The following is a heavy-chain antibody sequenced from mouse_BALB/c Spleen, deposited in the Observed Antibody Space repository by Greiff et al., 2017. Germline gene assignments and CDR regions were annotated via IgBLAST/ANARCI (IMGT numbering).Heavy chain of an antibody. D-gene: IGHD2-3*01. CDR1: GFNIKDTY. J-gene: IGHJ2*01. CDR3: ARFYDGYYGYFDY. V-gene: IGHV14-3*02. CDR2: IDPANGNT. Sequence: VQLQQSGAELVKPGASVKLSCTASGFNIKDTYMHWVKQRPEQGLEWIGRIDPANGNTKYDPKFQGKATITADTSSNKAYLQLSSLTSEDTAVYYCARFYDGYYGYFDYRGQGTTLTGSS.